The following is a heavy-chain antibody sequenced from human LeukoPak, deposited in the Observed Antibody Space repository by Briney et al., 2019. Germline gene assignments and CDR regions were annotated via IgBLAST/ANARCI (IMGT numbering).Heavy chain of an antibody. Sequence: GGSLRLSCEASEFTFSSYWMHWVRQPPGKGLEWVANINEARVEKYHVDSVKGRFTIFRDNAKNSLYLQMNNLRAEDTAVYYCARELSRTGAFDYWGQGTLVTVSS. CDR2: INEARVEK. D-gene: IGHD3-10*01. CDR3: ARELSRTGAFDY. J-gene: IGHJ4*02. V-gene: IGHV3-7*03. CDR1: EFTFSSYW.